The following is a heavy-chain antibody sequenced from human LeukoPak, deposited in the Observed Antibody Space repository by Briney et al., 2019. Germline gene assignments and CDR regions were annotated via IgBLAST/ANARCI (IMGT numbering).Heavy chain of an antibody. J-gene: IGHJ6*02. CDR1: GFTFSRYA. Sequence: GGSLRLSCAASGFTFSRYAMSWARQAPGKGLEWVSAISKSGDHTYYAASAKGRFPIYRDNSKNTKYLQMNSLRAEDTAVYYCATSWGPDTSAFRWGRDGMDVWGQGTTVIVS. D-gene: IGHD3-16*01. CDR3: ATSWGPDTSAFRWGRDGMDV. CDR2: ISKSGDHT. V-gene: IGHV3-23*01.